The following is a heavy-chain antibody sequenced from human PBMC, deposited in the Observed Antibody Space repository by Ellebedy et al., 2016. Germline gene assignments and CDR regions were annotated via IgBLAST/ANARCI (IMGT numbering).Heavy chain of an antibody. CDR3: ARLPGLTPYENVDY. Sequence: GGSLRLSXAASASTFSGYTMNWVRQAPGKGLEWVSSISSTGSDIYYRDSVKGRFTTSRDNAKNSLYLQMNSLRAEDTAVYYCARLPGLTPYENVDYWGRGTLVTVSS. CDR1: ASTFSGYT. D-gene: IGHD3-22*01. V-gene: IGHV3-21*04. CDR2: ISSTGSDI. J-gene: IGHJ4*02.